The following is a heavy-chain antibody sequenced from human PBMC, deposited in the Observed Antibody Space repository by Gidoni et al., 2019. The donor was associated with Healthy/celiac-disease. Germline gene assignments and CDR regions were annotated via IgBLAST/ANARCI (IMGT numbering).Heavy chain of an antibody. D-gene: IGHD3-22*01. CDR2: IKSKTDGGTT. CDR1: GFTFSNAW. CDR3: TTPVYDSSGPRSDAFDI. V-gene: IGHV3-15*01. J-gene: IGHJ3*02. Sequence: EVQLVESGGGLVKPGGSLRLSCAASGFTFSNAWMSWVRQAPGKGLEWVGRIKSKTDGGTTDYAAPVKGRFTISRDDSKNTLYLQMNSLKTEDTAVYYCTTPVYDSSGPRSDAFDIWGQGTMVTVSS.